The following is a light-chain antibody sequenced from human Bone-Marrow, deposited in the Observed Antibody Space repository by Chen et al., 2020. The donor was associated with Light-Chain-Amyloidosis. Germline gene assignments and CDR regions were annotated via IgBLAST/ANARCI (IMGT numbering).Light chain of an antibody. V-gene: IGLV6-57*02. Sequence: LTQPHSVSGSPGETLTISCTGSGGASASNYVQWYQQRPGSAPTTVIFEDDQRPSGVPDPFFGSIDSSSNSAYLTISGLRSEDEGDYYCQAFDINNEWVFGGGTKVTVL. J-gene: IGLJ3*02. CDR1: GGASASNY. CDR2: EDD. CDR3: QAFDINNEWV.